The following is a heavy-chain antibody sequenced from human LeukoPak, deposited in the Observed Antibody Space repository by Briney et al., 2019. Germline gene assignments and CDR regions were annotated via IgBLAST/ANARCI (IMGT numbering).Heavy chain of an antibody. J-gene: IGHJ4*02. CDR3: ARVHCSGGSCYSSDY. CDR1: GHTFTGYY. V-gene: IGHV1-2*02. CDR2: INPNSGGT. D-gene: IGHD2-15*01. Sequence: ASVKVSCKASGHTFTGYYMHWVRQAPGQGLEWMGWINPNSGGTNYAQKFQGRVTMTRDTSISTAYMELSRLRSDDTAVYYCARVHCSGGSCYSSDYWGQGTLVTVSS.